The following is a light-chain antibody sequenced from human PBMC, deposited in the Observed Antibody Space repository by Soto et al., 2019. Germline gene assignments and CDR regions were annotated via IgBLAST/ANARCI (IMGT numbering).Light chain of an antibody. CDR1: SSDVGAYNF. CDR3: MSFTSSNTYV. V-gene: IGLV2-14*03. CDR2: DVA. Sequence: QSVRTQPASVSGSPGQSITISCTGTSSDVGAYNFVSWYQHHPDKAPKVVIYDVANRPSGVSYRFSASKSGNTASLTISGLQADDEADYYCMSFTSSNTYVFGTGTKVTVL. J-gene: IGLJ1*01.